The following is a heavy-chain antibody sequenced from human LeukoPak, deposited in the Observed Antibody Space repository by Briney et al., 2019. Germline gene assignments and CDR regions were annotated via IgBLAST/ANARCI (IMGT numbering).Heavy chain of an antibody. Sequence: SETLSLTCTVSGVSISTYYWSWIRQPPGKGLEWIGYIYYSGSTNYNPSLKSRVTISVDTSKNQFSLKLSSVTAADTAVYYCARDAHPYGSGSYLFDYWGQGTLVTVSS. CDR2: IYYSGST. J-gene: IGHJ4*02. D-gene: IGHD3-10*01. CDR3: ARDAHPYGSGSYLFDY. V-gene: IGHV4-59*01. CDR1: GVSISTYY.